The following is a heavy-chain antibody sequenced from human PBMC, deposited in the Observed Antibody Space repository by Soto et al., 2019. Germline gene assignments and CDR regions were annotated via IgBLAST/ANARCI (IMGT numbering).Heavy chain of an antibody. V-gene: IGHV4-59*01. D-gene: IGHD3-16*02. CDR2: IYYSGST. J-gene: IGHJ3*02. CDR1: GGSISSYY. Sequence: PSETLSLTCTVSGGSISSYYWSWIRQPPGKGLEWIGYIYYSGSTNYNPSLKSRVTISVDTSKNQFSLKLSSVTAADTAVYYCARVGYYDYVWGSYRQKGGAFDIRGQGTMVTVSS. CDR3: ARVGYYDYVWGSYRQKGGAFDI.